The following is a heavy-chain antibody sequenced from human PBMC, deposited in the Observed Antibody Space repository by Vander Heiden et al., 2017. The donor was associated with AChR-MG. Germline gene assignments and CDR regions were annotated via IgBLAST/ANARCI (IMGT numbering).Heavy chain of an antibody. CDR2: INAGNGNT. Sequence: QVQLVQSGAEMKKPGASVKVSCKASGYTFTSYAMHWVRQAPGQRLEWMGWINAGNGNTKYSQKFQGRVTITRDTSASTAYMELSSLRSEDTAVYYCARERYYYGSGSYPFDYWGQGTLVTVSS. J-gene: IGHJ4*02. D-gene: IGHD3-10*01. CDR3: ARERYYYGSGSYPFDY. V-gene: IGHV1-3*01. CDR1: GYTFTSYA.